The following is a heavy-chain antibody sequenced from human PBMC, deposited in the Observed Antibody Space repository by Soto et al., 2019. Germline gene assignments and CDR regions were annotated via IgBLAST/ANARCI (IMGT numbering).Heavy chain of an antibody. V-gene: IGHV4-59*01. Sequence: PSETLSLTCTVSGGSISSYYWSWIRQPPGKGLERIGYIYYSGSTNYNPSLKSRVTISVDTSKNHFSLNLSSVTAADMAVYYCARVPVSGYCSSTSCLRYNWFDPWGQGTLVTVSS. CDR3: ARVPVSGYCSSTSCLRYNWFDP. J-gene: IGHJ5*02. D-gene: IGHD2-2*01. CDR1: GGSISSYY. CDR2: IYYSGST.